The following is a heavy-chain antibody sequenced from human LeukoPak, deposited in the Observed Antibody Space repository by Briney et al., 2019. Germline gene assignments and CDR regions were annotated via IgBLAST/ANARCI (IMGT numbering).Heavy chain of an antibody. CDR2: INAYNGNT. Sequence: EASVKVSCKASGYTFSNYGFSWVRQAPGQGLEWMGWINAYNGNTNYAQKFQGRVSLTTDTSTSTAYMEVRSMRSDDTAVYYCAIDEGYYDSSGYAYWGQGTLVTVSS. CDR3: AIDEGYYDSSGYAY. CDR1: GYTFSNYG. D-gene: IGHD3-22*01. J-gene: IGHJ4*02. V-gene: IGHV1-18*01.